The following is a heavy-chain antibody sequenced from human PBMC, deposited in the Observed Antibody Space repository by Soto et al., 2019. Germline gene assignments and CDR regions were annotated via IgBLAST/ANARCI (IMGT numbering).Heavy chain of an antibody. J-gene: IGHJ4*02. CDR1: GSTLTSYG. V-gene: IGHV1-18*01. CDR3: ASPIRGYSYGDLGY. Sequence: ASVTVSCKASGSTLTSYGVSWVRQAPGQGLEWMGWISAYNGNTNYAQKLQGRVTMTTDTSTSTAYMELRSLRSDDTAVYYCASPIRGYSYGDLGYWGQGTLVTVSS. D-gene: IGHD5-18*01. CDR2: ISAYNGNT.